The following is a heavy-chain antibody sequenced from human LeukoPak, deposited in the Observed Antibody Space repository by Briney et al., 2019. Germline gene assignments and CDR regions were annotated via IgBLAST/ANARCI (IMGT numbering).Heavy chain of an antibody. V-gene: IGHV1-46*03. CDR3: ARGAGMEMATITFYGFDP. CDR2: INPSGSRT. Sequence: ASVKVSCMASRYTFTGYYMHWVRQPPAQGLEWMGIINPSGSRTSYAQKFQGRLTMTKDTSTSTVCMELSSLRSEDTAVYYCARGAGMEMATITFYGFDPWGQGTLVTV. J-gene: IGHJ5*02. CDR1: RYTFTGYY. D-gene: IGHD5-24*01.